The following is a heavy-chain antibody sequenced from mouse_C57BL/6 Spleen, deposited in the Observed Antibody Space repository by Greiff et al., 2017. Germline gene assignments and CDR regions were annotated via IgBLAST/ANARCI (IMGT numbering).Heavy chain of an antibody. CDR2: IRNKANNHAT. CDR1: GFTFSDAW. V-gene: IGHV6-6*01. Sequence: EVRLVESGGGLVQPGGSMKLSCAASGFTFSDAWMDWVRQSPEKGLEWVAEIRNKANNHATYYAESVKGRFTIPRDDSKSSVYLQMNSLRAEDTGSYYCTYSSGDYFDYWGQGTTLTVSS. J-gene: IGHJ2*01. D-gene: IGHD3-2*02. CDR3: TYSSGDYFDY.